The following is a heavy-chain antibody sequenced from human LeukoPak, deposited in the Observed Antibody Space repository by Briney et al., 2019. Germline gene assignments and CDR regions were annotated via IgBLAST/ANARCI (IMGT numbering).Heavy chain of an antibody. J-gene: IGHJ4*02. CDR2: IRYDGSNK. CDR1: GFIFSSYG. CDR3: TTDFMVRGVLNDY. Sequence: GGSLRLSCVASGFIFSSYGLHWVGQAPGKGLEWVAFIRYDGSNKYYAESVKGRFTISRDNSKNTLYLQMNSLKTEDTAVYYCTTDFMVRGVLNDYWGQGTLVTVSS. V-gene: IGHV3-30*02. D-gene: IGHD3-10*01.